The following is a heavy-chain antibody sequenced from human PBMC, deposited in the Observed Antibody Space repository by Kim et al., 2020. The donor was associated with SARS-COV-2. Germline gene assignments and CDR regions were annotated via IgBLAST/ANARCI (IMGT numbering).Heavy chain of an antibody. V-gene: IGHV3-23*01. J-gene: IGHJ4*02. D-gene: IGHD3-10*01. CDR1: GFTFSSYA. CDR3: ARRKDYYGSGNHFDY. Sequence: GGSLRLSCAASGFTFSSYAMSWVRQAPGKGLEWVSAISGSGGSTYYADSVKGRFTISRDNSKNTLYLQMNSLRAEDTAVYYCARRKDYYGSGNHFDYWGQGTLVTVSS. CDR2: ISGSGGST.